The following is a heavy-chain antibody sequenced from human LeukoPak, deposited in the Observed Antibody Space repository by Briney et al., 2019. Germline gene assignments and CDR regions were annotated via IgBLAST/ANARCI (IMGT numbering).Heavy chain of an antibody. V-gene: IGHV3-48*02. Sequence: GGSLRLSCAASGFTFSSYSMNWVRQAPGKGLEWVSYIGSSSSTIYYADSVKGRFTISRDNAKNSLYLQMNSLRDEDTAVYYCAREGITARPGGLDYWGQGTLVTVSS. CDR2: IGSSSSTI. D-gene: IGHD6-6*01. CDR1: GFTFSSYS. CDR3: AREGITARPGGLDY. J-gene: IGHJ4*02.